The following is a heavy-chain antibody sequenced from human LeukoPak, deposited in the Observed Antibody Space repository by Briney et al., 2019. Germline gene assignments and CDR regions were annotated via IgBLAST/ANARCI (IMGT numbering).Heavy chain of an antibody. Sequence: PGGSLRLSCAASGFIFSDYFMHWVRQAPGKGLEWVAVLSYDEINTFYADSVKGRFTISRDNSQRTLYLQMNNLRPEDTAVYFCARKSEDYGQNYFDYWGQGTLVTVSS. CDR3: ARKSEDYGQNYFDY. D-gene: IGHD3-16*01. V-gene: IGHV3-30*04. CDR1: GFIFSDYF. J-gene: IGHJ4*02. CDR2: LSYDEINT.